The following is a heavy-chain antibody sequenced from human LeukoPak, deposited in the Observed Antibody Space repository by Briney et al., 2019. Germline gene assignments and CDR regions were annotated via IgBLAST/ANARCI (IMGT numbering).Heavy chain of an antibody. Sequence: SETLSLTCAVYGGSFSGYYWSWIRQPPGKGLERIGEINHSGSTNYNPSPKSRVTISVDTSKNQFSLKLSSVTAADTAVYYCARRRRPDIVVVVAATPYNWFDPWGQGTLVTVSS. CDR2: INHSGST. CDR3: ARRRRPDIVVVVAATPYNWFDP. V-gene: IGHV4-34*01. J-gene: IGHJ5*02. D-gene: IGHD2-15*01. CDR1: GGSFSGYY.